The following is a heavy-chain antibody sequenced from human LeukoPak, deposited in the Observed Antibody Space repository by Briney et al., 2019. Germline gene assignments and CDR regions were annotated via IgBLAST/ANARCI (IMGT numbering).Heavy chain of an antibody. CDR1: GGSISSGGYS. CDR3: ARGLVPGEAFDI. J-gene: IGHJ3*02. D-gene: IGHD1-26*01. V-gene: IGHV4-30-2*01. Sequence: SETLSLTCAVSGGSISSGGYSWSWIRQPPGKGLEWIGYIYHSGSTYYNPSLKSRVAISVDRSKNQFSLKLSSVTAADTAVYYCARGLVPGEAFDIWGQGTMVTVSS. CDR2: IYHSGST.